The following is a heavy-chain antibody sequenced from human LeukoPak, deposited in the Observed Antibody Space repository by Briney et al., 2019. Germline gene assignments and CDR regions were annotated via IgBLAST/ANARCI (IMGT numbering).Heavy chain of an antibody. D-gene: IGHD2/OR15-2a*01. V-gene: IGHV4-34*01. CDR1: GGSFSGYY. Sequence: SETLSLTCAVYGGSFSGYYWSWIRQPPGKGVEWIGEINHSGSTNYNPSLKSRVTISVDTSKNQFAVKLSSVTAAGTAVYYCASESMNWFDPWGEGTLVTVSS. CDR3: ASESMNWFDP. J-gene: IGHJ5*02. CDR2: INHSGST.